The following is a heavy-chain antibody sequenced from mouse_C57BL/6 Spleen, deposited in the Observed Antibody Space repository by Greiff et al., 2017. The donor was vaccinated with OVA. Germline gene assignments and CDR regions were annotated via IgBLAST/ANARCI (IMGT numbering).Heavy chain of an antibody. Sequence: EVKLQESGPGLVKPSQSLSLTCSVTGYSITSGYYWNWIRQFPGNKLEWMGYISYDGSNNYNPSLKNRISITRDTSKNQFFLKLNSVTTEDTATYYCARERFFDDWGQGTTLTVSS. J-gene: IGHJ2*01. V-gene: IGHV3-6*01. CDR1: GYSITSGYY. CDR2: ISYDGSN. CDR3: ARERFFDD.